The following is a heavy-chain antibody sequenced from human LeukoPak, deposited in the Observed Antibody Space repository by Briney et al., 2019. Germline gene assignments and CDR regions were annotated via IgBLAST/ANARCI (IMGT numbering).Heavy chain of an antibody. CDR1: GYTFTSYY. V-gene: IGHV1-46*01. CDR3: ARDGLARGGMDV. J-gene: IGHJ6*02. D-gene: IGHD2-2*03. Sequence: GASVKVSCKASGYTFTSYYMHWERQASGQGLEWMGIINPSGGSTSYAQKFQGRVTMTRDTSMSTVYMELSSLRSEDTAVYYCARDGLARGGMDVWGQGTTVTVSS. CDR2: INPSGGST.